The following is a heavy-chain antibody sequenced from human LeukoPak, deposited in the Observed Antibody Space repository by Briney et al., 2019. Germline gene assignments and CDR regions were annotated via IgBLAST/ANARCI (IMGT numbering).Heavy chain of an antibody. CDR3: ARRDTSSGYYVFIY. CDR2: IYYSGIT. V-gene: IGHV4-39*01. CDR1: GGSISSGSYY. Sequence: SETLSLTCTVSGGSISSGSYYWGWIRQPPGKGLQWIGSIYYSGITNCNPSLKSRVTISVDTSKNQFSLKLSSVTAADTAVYYCARRDTSSGYYVFIYWGQGTLVTVSS. D-gene: IGHD3-22*01. J-gene: IGHJ4*02.